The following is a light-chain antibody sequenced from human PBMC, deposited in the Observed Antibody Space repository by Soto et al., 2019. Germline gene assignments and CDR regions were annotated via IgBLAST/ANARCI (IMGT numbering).Light chain of an antibody. J-gene: IGKJ2*01. V-gene: IGKV1-33*01. CDR2: DAS. CDR3: QQYDNLPYI. CDR1: QDIKKF. Sequence: DIQMTQSPSSLSASLGDRVTITCQASQDIKKFLSWFQQKPGKAPKLLIYDASNLEAGVPPRFGGSGSGTDFTFTITSLQPEDIGTYFCQQYDNLPYIFGQGT.